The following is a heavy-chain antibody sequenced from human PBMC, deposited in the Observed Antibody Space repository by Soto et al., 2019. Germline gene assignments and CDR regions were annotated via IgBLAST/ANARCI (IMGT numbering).Heavy chain of an antibody. D-gene: IGHD2-15*01. J-gene: IGHJ3*02. V-gene: IGHV3-33*01. CDR1: GFTFSSYG. CDR2: IWYDGSNK. Sequence: AGGSLRLSCAASGFTFSSYGMHWVRQAPGKGLEWVAVIWYDGSNKYYADSVKGRFTISRDNSKNTLYLQMNSLRAEDTAVYYCARERSGGSPNDFDIWGQGTMVTVSS. CDR3: ARERSGGSPNDFDI.